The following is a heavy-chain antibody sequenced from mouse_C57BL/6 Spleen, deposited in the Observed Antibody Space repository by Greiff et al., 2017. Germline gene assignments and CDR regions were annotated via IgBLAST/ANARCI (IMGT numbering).Heavy chain of an antibody. CDR3: ARPAYYNAMDY. V-gene: IGHV5-17*01. CDR2: ISSGSSTI. D-gene: IGHD2-12*01. Sequence: EVQRVESGGGLVKPGGSLKLSCAASGFTFSDYGMHWVRQAPEKGLEWVAYISSGSSTIYYADTVKGRFTISRDNAKNTLFLQMTSLRSEDTAMYYCARPAYYNAMDYWGQGTSVTVSS. CDR1: GFTFSDYG. J-gene: IGHJ4*01.